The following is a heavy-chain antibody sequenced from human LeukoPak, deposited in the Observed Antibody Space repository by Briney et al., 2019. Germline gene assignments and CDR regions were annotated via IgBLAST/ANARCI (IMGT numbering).Heavy chain of an antibody. J-gene: IGHJ4*02. CDR2: IYSSGST. CDR3: ARISCSGGSCYSDY. V-gene: IGHV4-4*07. Sequence: SETLSLTCTVSGGSISRYYWSWIRQPAGKGLEWIGRIYSSGSTNYNPSLRSRVTMSVDTSKNQFSLKLSSVTAADTAVYYCARISCSGGSCYSDYWGQGTLVTVSS. CDR1: GGSISRYY. D-gene: IGHD2-15*01.